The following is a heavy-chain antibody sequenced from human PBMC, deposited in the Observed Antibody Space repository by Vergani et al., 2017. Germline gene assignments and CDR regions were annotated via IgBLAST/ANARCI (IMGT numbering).Heavy chain of an antibody. V-gene: IGHV3-11*01. J-gene: IGHJ4*02. D-gene: IGHD1-26*01. CDR1: GFSFSDHY. Sequence: QVQLVESGGGLVKPGGSLRLSCAASGFSFSDHYMTWIRQAPGKGLEWVSYISNSGNTIEYADSVKGRFIISRDISKNTLYLQMSSLRADDTAVYYCAKDRPRDWETPLFLFDYWGQGTLVAVAS. CDR2: ISNSGNTI. CDR3: AKDRPRDWETPLFLFDY.